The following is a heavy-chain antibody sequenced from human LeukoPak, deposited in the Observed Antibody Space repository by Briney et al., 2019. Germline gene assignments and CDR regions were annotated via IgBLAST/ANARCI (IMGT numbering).Heavy chain of an antibody. CDR2: ISYDGNKK. D-gene: IGHD6-13*01. Sequence: PGGSLRLSCAASGFTFSNSAMHWVRQAPGKGLEWVAFISYDGNKKYYADSVKGRFTISRDNSKNTLFLQMNSLRAEDTAVYFCANDAAQQQLSNLFYGMDVWGQGTTVTVPS. CDR1: GFTFSNSA. V-gene: IGHV3-30-3*02. J-gene: IGHJ6*02. CDR3: ANDAAQQQLSNLFYGMDV.